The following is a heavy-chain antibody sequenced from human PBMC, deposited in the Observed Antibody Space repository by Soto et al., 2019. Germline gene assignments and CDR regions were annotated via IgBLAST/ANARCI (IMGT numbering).Heavy chain of an antibody. D-gene: IGHD3-3*01. CDR1: AFIFRSYG. V-gene: IGHV3-33*01. CDR2: IWYDGSKR. J-gene: IGHJ2*01. Sequence: GGSRRLSCAASAFIFRSYGMHWVRQAPGKGLEWVAMIWYDGSKRYYADSVNGRFTISRDNSKNALFLEMNTLRAEDTALYYCARDGSGPQVRYFDLWGRGTLVTVSS. CDR3: ARDGSGPQVRYFDL.